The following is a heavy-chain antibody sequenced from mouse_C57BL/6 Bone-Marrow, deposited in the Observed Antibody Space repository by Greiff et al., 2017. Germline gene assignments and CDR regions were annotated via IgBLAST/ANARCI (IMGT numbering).Heavy chain of an antibody. D-gene: IGHD1-1*01. CDR2: FHPYNDDT. CDR1: GYTFTTYP. V-gene: IGHV1-47*01. Sequence: QVQLQQSGAELVKPGASVKMSCKASGYTFTTYPIEWMKQNHGKSLEWIGNFHPYNDDTKYNEKFKGKATLTVEKSSSTVYLELSRLTSDDSAVYYCARGPSITTVVRDWYFDVWGTGTTVTVSS. J-gene: IGHJ1*03. CDR3: ARGPSITTVVRDWYFDV.